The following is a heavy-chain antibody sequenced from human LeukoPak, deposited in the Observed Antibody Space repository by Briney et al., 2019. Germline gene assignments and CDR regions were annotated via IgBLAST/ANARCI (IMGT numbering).Heavy chain of an antibody. CDR1: GFTFSDYY. CDR3: AKYSSSWYGDY. CDR2: ISGSGGST. D-gene: IGHD6-13*01. J-gene: IGHJ4*02. V-gene: IGHV3-23*01. Sequence: GGSLRLSCAASGFTFSDYYMSWIRQAPGKGLEWVSAISGSGGSTYYADSVKGRFTISRDNSKNTLYLQMNSLRAEDTAVYYCAKYSSSWYGDYWGQGTLVTVSS.